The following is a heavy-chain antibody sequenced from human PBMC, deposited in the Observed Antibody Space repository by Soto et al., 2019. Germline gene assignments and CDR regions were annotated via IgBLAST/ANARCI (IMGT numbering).Heavy chain of an antibody. CDR1: GFTFSSYA. Sequence: QPGGSLRLSCAASGFTFSSYAMHWVRQAPGKGLEWVAVISYDGSNKYYADSVKGRFTISRDNSKNTLYLQMNSLRAEDTAVYYCATVPPTARDHYFDYWGQGTLVTVSS. V-gene: IGHV3-30-3*01. D-gene: IGHD4-4*01. J-gene: IGHJ4*02. CDR3: ATVPPTARDHYFDY. CDR2: ISYDGSNK.